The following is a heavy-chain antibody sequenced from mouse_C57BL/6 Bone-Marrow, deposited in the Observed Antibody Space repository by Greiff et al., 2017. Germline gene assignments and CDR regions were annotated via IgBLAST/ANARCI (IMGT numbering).Heavy chain of an antibody. CDR1: GYTFTSYT. V-gene: IGHV1-4*01. CDR2: INPSSGYT. J-gene: IGHJ2*01. D-gene: IGHD1-1*01. CDR3: ARNYGSSYYFDY. Sequence: VQLQQSGAELARPGASVKMSCKASGYTFTSYTMHWVKQRPGQGLEWIGYINPSSGYTKYNQKFKDKATLTADKSSSTAYMQLSSLTAEDSAFYYCARNYGSSYYFDYWGQGTTLTVSS.